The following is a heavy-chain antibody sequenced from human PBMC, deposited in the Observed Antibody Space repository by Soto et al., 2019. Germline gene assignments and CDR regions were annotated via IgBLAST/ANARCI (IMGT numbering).Heavy chain of an antibody. D-gene: IGHD3-22*01. CDR2: ISYDGSNK. CDR1: GFTFSSYA. Sequence: QVQLVESGGGVVQPGRSLRLSCAASGFTFSSYAMHWVRQAPGKGLEWVAVISYDGSNKYYADSVKGRFTISRDNSKNTLYLQMNSLRAEDTAVYYCARGYHYYDSSGYYYIRYGMDVW. J-gene: IGHJ6*01. V-gene: IGHV3-30-3*01. CDR3: ARGYHYYDSSGYYYIRYGMDV.